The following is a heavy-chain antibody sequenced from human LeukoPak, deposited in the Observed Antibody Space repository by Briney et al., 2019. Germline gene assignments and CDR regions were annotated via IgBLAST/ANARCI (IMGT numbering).Heavy chain of an antibody. CDR1: GFTVSSNY. V-gene: IGHV3-66*01. CDR2: IYSGGST. J-gene: IGHJ4*02. CDR3: ARDMGGYYGSGSYFDY. Sequence: PGGSLRLSCAASGFTVSSNYMSWVRQAPGKGLEWVSVIYSGGSTYYADSVKGRFTISRDNSKNTLYLQMNSLRAEDTAVYYCARDMGGYYGSGSYFDYWGQGTLVTVSP. D-gene: IGHD3-10*01.